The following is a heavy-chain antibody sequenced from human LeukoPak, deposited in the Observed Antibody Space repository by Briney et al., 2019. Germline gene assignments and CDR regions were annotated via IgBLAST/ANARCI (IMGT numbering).Heavy chain of an antibody. J-gene: IGHJ4*02. CDR3: ARGVDCSSTSCSYFDY. CDR1: GGSISSSSYY. Sequence: SETLSLTCTVSGGSISSSSYYWGWIRQPPGKGLEWIGSIYYSGSTYYNPSLKSRVTISVDTSKNQFSLKLSSVTAADTAVYYCARGVDCSSTSCSYFDYWGQGTLVTVSS. V-gene: IGHV4-39*01. D-gene: IGHD2-2*01. CDR2: IYYSGST.